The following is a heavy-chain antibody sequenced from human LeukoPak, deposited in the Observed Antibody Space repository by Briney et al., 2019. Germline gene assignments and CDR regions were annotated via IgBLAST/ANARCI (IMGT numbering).Heavy chain of an antibody. J-gene: IGHJ5*02. CDR1: GGTFSSYA. Sequence: ASVKVSCKASGGTFSSYAISWVRQAPGQGLEWMGRIIPILGIANYAQKFQGRVTITADKSTSTAYMELSSLRSEDTAVYYCATGAPGIAAPFDPWGQGTLVTVSS. D-gene: IGHD6-13*01. V-gene: IGHV1-69*04. CDR2: IIPILGIA. CDR3: ATGAPGIAAPFDP.